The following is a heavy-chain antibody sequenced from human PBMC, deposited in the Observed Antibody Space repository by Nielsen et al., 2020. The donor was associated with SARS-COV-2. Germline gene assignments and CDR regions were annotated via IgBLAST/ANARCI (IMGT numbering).Heavy chain of an antibody. J-gene: IGHJ4*02. CDR3: ARSPSAYDPFDY. Sequence: SETLSLTCTVSGDSINSYYWGWIRQPPGKGLEWIGSIYYSGSTYYNPSLKSRVTISVDTSKNQISLKVSSVTAADTAVYYCARSPSAYDPFDYWGQGTLVTVSS. D-gene: IGHD5-12*01. V-gene: IGHV4-39*01. CDR1: GDSINSYY. CDR2: IYYSGST.